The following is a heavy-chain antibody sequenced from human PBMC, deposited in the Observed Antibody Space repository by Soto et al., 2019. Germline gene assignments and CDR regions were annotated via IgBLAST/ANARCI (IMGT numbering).Heavy chain of an antibody. J-gene: IGHJ4*02. Sequence: QVQLVQSGAEVKKPGASVKVSCKASGYTFTSYDINWVRQATGQGLEWMGWMNPNSGNTGDAQKFQGRVTMTRNTXXXXXXXXLSSXRSXXXXVXYCAREAAALGNDYWGQGTLVTV. V-gene: IGHV1-8*01. CDR3: AREAAALGNDY. CDR1: GYTFTSYD. CDR2: MNPNSGNT. D-gene: IGHD2-2*01.